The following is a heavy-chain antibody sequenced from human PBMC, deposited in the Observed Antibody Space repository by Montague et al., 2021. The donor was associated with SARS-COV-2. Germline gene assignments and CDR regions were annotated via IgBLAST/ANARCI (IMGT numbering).Heavy chain of an antibody. CDR1: GGSISDNNW. J-gene: IGHJ5*02. Sequence: SETRSLTCGVSGGSISDNNWWSWVRQSPETGLEWIGEISLGGHTDYNPSLKSRVTISLDKSKNKFSLKLTSVTAVDTAVYYCARDIWEPEVRSRGWFDPWGQGILVTVSS. CDR2: ISLGGHT. CDR3: ARDIWEPEVRSRGWFDP. D-gene: IGHD1-26*01. V-gene: IGHV4-4*02.